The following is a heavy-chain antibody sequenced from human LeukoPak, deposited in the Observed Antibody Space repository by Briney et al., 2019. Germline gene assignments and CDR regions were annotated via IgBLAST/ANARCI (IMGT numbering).Heavy chain of an antibody. CDR2: ISYDGSNK. V-gene: IGHV3-30-3*01. J-gene: IGHJ5*02. D-gene: IGHD2-2*01. Sequence: GGSLRLSCAASGFTFSSYAMHWVRQALGKGLEWVAVISYDGSNKYYADSVKGRFTISRDNSKNTLYLQMNSLRAEDTAVYYCASDLGYCSSTSCSWGQGTLVTVSS. CDR3: ASDLGYCSSTSCS. CDR1: GFTFSSYA.